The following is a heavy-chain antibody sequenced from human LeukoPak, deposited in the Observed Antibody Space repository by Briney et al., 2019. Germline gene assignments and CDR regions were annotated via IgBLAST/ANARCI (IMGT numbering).Heavy chain of an antibody. J-gene: IGHJ4*02. D-gene: IGHD3-10*01. CDR2: INPNSGGT. CDR1: GYTFTGYY. Sequence: GASVKVSCKASGYTFTGYYMHWVRQAPGQGLEWMGWINPNSGGTNYAQKFQGWVTMTRDTSISTAYMELSRLRSDDTAVYYCARDYYGSGSYVFDYWGQGTQVTVSS. CDR3: ARDYYGSGSYVFDY. V-gene: IGHV1-2*04.